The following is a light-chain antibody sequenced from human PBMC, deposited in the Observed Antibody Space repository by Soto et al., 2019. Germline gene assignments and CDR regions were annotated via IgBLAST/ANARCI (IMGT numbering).Light chain of an antibody. CDR3: SSYTSSSTLV. J-gene: IGLJ1*01. Sequence: QSVLTQPASVSESPGQSITISCTGTSSDVGGYNYVSWYQQHPGKAPKLMIYDVSNRPSGVSNRFSGSKSGNTASLTISVLQAEDEADYYCSSYTSSSTLVFGTGTKVTVL. CDR1: SSDVGGYNY. CDR2: DVS. V-gene: IGLV2-14*01.